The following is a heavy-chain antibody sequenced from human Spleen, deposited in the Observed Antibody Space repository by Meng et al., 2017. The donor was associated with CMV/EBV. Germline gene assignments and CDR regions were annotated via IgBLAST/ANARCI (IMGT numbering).Heavy chain of an antibody. CDR1: GFTFSSYS. CDR3: ARDRPYYYYYGMDV. Sequence: ETLSLTCAASGFTFSSYSMNWVRQAPGKGLEWVSSITGDSTYKHYADSLKGRFTISRDNAKNSLYLQMNSLRAEDTAVYYCARDRPYYYYYGMDVWGQGTTVTVSS. J-gene: IGHJ6*02. V-gene: IGHV3-21*01. CDR2: ITGDSTYK.